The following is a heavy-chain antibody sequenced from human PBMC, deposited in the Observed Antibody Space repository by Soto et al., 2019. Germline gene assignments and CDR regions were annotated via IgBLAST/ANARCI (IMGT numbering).Heavy chain of an antibody. CDR3: APCRDIYGAFCAHFDY. Sequence: PSQTLSLTCAISGDSVSSNSAAWNWIRQSPSRGLEWLGRTYYRSKWYNDYAVSVKGRITINPDTSKNQISLQLNSVTPEDTAVYYCAPCRDIYGAFCAHFDYLGLGNLVTVAS. CDR1: GDSVSSNSAA. J-gene: IGHJ4*02. D-gene: IGHD5-12*01. CDR2: TYYRSKWYN. V-gene: IGHV6-1*01.